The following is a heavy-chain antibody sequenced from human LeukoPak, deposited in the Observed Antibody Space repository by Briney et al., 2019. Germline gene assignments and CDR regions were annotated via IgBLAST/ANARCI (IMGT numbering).Heavy chain of an antibody. CDR3: ARMAYSGSHYFDY. J-gene: IGHJ4*02. Sequence: SETLSLTCAVSGYSISSGYYWGWIRQPPGKGLEWIGSIYHSGSTYYNPSLKSRVTISVDTSKNQFSLKLSSVTAADTAVYYCARMAYSGSHYFDYWGQGTLVTVSS. CDR2: IYHSGST. D-gene: IGHD1-26*01. CDR1: GYSISSGYY. V-gene: IGHV4-38-2*01.